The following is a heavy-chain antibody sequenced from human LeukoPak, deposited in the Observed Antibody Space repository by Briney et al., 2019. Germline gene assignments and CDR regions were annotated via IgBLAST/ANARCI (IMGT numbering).Heavy chain of an antibody. CDR3: AINGDSSSWYGYYYYMDV. D-gene: IGHD6-13*01. CDR2: ISHDGNNK. J-gene: IGHJ6*03. CDR1: GFPFSDYG. Sequence: GGSLRLSCAASGFPFSDYGMYWVRQAPGKGLEWLAVISHDGNNKYYADSVKGRITISRDNSMNTLYLQMNSLRAEDTAVYYCAINGDSSSWYGYYYYMDVWGKGTTVTISS. V-gene: IGHV3-30*03.